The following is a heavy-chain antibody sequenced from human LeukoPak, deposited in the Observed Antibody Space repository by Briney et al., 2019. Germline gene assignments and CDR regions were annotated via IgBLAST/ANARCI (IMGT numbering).Heavy chain of an antibody. D-gene: IGHD4-17*01. J-gene: IGHJ3*01. CDR3: GRGPNGDYVGAFDF. CDR1: GFTFSNYA. V-gene: IGHV3-23*01. CDR2: IRGSGGGT. Sequence: GGSLRLSCAASGFTFSNYAMTWVRLTPGKGLEWVSSIRGSGGGTSYADSVKGRFTMSRDNSKSTLYLQMNSLRAEDTALYYCGRGPNGDYVGAFDFWGQGTLVTVSS.